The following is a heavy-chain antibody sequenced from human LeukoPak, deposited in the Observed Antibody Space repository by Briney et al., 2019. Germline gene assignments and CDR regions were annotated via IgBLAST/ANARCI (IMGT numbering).Heavy chain of an antibody. CDR1: GFTLSSYW. J-gene: IGHJ5*02. D-gene: IGHD4-23*01. V-gene: IGHV3-7*01. Sequence: GGSLRLSCGASGFTLSSYWMSWVRQAPGKGLEWVANIKQDGSEKYYVDSVKGRFTISRDNAKNSLYLQMNSLRAEDTAVYYCARNGGTNPWGQGTLVTVSS. CDR2: IKQDGSEK. CDR3: ARNGGTNP.